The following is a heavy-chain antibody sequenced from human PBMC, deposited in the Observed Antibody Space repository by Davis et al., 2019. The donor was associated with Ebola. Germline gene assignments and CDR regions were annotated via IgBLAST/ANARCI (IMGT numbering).Heavy chain of an antibody. Sequence: MPGGSLRPSCAVHGGSFSGYYWSWIRQPPGKGLEWIGEINHSGRTNYNPSLKSRVTISVDTSKNQFSLKLSSVTAADTAVYYCARVNTAIVVVVAAMDVWGQGTTVTVSS. CDR1: GGSFSGYY. CDR3: ARVNTAIVVVVAAMDV. D-gene: IGHD2-15*01. CDR2: INHSGRT. J-gene: IGHJ6*02. V-gene: IGHV4-34*01.